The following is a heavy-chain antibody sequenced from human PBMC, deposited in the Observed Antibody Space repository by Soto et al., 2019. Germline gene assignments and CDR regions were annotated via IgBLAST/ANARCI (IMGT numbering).Heavy chain of an antibody. CDR3: ARQQFYSGSYYAAFDI. V-gene: IGHV1-69*01. Sequence: SVKVSCKASGGTFSSYAISWVRQATGQGLEWMGGIIPIFGTANYAQKFQGRVTITADESTSTAYMELSSLRSEDTAVYYCARQQFYSGSYYAAFDIWGQGTMVTVSS. J-gene: IGHJ3*02. D-gene: IGHD1-26*01. CDR1: GGTFSSYA. CDR2: IIPIFGTA.